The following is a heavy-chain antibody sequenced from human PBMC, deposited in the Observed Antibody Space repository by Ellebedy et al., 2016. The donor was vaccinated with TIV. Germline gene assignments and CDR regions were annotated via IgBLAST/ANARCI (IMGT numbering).Heavy chain of an antibody. V-gene: IGHV3-7*01. J-gene: IGHJ4*02. CDR3: AREAISYARSGYYFDY. D-gene: IGHD3-22*01. CDR1: GFTFSNYC. Sequence: GESLKISCAASGFTFSNYCMSWVRQAPGKGLEWVANIKQDGGEKNYVDSVKGRFTISRDNAKSSLDLQLNSLRAEDTAVYYCAREAISYARSGYYFDYWGQGTLVTVSS. CDR2: IKQDGGEK.